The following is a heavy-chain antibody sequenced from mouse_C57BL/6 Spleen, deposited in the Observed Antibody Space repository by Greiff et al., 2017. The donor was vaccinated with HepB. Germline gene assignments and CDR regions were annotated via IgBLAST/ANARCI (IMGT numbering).Heavy chain of an antibody. CDR3: AREVASYYYGSSGFAY. CDR1: GYTFTDYN. V-gene: IGHV1-18*01. D-gene: IGHD1-1*01. CDR2: INPNNGGT. Sequence: VQLQQSGPELVKPGASVKIPCKASGYTFTDYNMDWVKQSHGKSLEWIGDINPNNGGTIYNQKFKGKATLTVDKSSSTAYMELRSLTSEDTAVYYCAREVASYYYGSSGFAYWGQGTLVTVSA. J-gene: IGHJ3*01.